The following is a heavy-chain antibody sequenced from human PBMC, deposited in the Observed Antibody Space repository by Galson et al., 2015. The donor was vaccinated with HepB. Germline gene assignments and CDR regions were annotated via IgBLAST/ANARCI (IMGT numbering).Heavy chain of an antibody. CDR3: ARRLRSTSTTYFDY. CDR1: GFTFSNYA. J-gene: IGHJ4*02. V-gene: IGHV3-23*01. Sequence: SLRLSCAASGFTFSNYAMGWVRQAPGKGLEWVSALDSNGGDTHYADSVKGRFTISRDNSKNTLYLQMDSLIVEDTAVYYCARRLRSTSTTYFDYWGQGTLGAVSS. D-gene: IGHD1-1*01. CDR2: LDSNGGDT.